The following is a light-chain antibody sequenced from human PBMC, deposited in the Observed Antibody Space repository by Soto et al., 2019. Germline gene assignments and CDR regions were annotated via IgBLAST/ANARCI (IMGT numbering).Light chain of an antibody. Sequence: QSVLTQPPSVSGSPGQSVTISCTGTSSDVGSYNRVSWYQQPPGTAPKLMIYEVSNRPSGVPDRFSGSKSGNTASRTISGLQAEDEADYYCSLYTSSSTFVFGGGTKLTVL. CDR3: SLYTSSSTFV. J-gene: IGLJ2*01. CDR1: SSDVGSYNR. V-gene: IGLV2-18*01. CDR2: EVS.